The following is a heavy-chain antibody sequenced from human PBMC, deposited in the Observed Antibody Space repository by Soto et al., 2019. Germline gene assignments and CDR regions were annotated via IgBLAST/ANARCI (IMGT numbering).Heavy chain of an antibody. CDR2: INPNSGGT. J-gene: IGHJ3*01. CDR1: LYTFTCYY. Sequence: ASVXVSFKSSLYTFTCYYMHFLRQAAGQGLECMGWINPNSGGTNYAQKFQGRVTMTRDTSISTAYMELSRLRSDDKAVYYCESPGSSGYYFKADFDLWGQGTMVTV. D-gene: IGHD3-22*01. V-gene: IGHV1-2*02. CDR3: ESPGSSGYYFKADFDL.